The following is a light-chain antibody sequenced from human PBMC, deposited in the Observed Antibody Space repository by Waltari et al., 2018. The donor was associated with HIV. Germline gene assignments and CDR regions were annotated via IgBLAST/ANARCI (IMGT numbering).Light chain of an antibody. CDR1: TSNIGRNS. V-gene: IGLV1-47*01. Sequence: QSVLTQPPSTSGTPGQRVTIPCSVSTSNIGRNSVYWYQQFPGKTPKLLIYRNDQRPSGVPDRFSGSKSGTSASLAISGLRSEDEADYYCAAWDDSLSGLVFGGGTKLTVL. J-gene: IGLJ2*01. CDR2: RND. CDR3: AAWDDSLSGLV.